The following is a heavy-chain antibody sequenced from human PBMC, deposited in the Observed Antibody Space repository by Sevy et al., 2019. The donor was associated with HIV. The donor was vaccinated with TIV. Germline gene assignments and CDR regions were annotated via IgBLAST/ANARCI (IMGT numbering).Heavy chain of an antibody. CDR3: AKGARGQWLVDDYYGLDV. CDR2: IWYDGTNN. D-gene: IGHD6-19*01. J-gene: IGHJ6*02. CDR1: GFTFSMYG. V-gene: IGHV3-33*06. Sequence: GGSLRLSCAASGFTFSMYGMHWVRQAPGKGLEWVAMIWYDGTNNFYGDSVKGRFHISKENSKNTLYLQLNSLRAEDTAVYYCAKGARGQWLVDDYYGLDVWGQGTTVTVSS.